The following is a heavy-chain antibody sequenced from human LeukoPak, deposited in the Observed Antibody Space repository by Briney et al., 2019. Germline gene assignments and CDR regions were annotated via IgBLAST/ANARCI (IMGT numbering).Heavy chain of an antibody. Sequence: GGSLRLSCAASGFTFSTYTMNWVRQAPGKGLEWLSSISGTSNTIYYADSVKGRFAVSRDNAKSSLYLQMNSLRADDTAVYYCARDPPSTYYESSGYPDYWGQGTLVTVSS. CDR2: ISGTSNTI. J-gene: IGHJ4*02. D-gene: IGHD3-22*01. CDR3: ARDPPSTYYESSGYPDY. V-gene: IGHV3-48*01. CDR1: GFTFSTYT.